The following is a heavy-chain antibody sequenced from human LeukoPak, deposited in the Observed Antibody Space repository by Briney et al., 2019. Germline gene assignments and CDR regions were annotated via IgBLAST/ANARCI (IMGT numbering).Heavy chain of an antibody. J-gene: IGHJ4*02. CDR3: ARGVRWLQLSYFDY. V-gene: IGHV4-31*03. CDR2: IYYRGST. Sequence: SQTLSLTCPVSSGSISSGVYYWSWIRQHPGKGLEWIGYIYYRGSTYYNPSLKSRVTISVDTSKNQFSLKLSSVTAADTAVYYWARGVRWLQLSYFDYWGRGTLVTVSS. D-gene: IGHD5-24*01. CDR1: SGSISSGVYY.